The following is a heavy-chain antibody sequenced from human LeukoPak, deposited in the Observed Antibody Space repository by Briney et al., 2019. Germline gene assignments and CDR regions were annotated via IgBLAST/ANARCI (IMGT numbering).Heavy chain of an antibody. J-gene: IGHJ3*02. Sequence: SETLSLTCTVSGGSISSSSYYWGWIRQPPGKGLEWIGSIYYSGSTYYNPSLKSRVTISVDTSKNQFSLKVRSVTAADTAVYYCARPPGWIAAAGMGAFDIWGQGTMVTVSS. CDR3: ARPPGWIAAAGMGAFDI. D-gene: IGHD6-13*01. V-gene: IGHV4-39*01. CDR1: GGSISSSSYY. CDR2: IYYSGST.